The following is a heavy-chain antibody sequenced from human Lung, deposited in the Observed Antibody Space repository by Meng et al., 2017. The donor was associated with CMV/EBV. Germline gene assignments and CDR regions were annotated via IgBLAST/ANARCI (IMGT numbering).Heavy chain of an antibody. V-gene: IGHV3-9*01. Sequence: SXKISXTASGFTFDDFAMHWVRQSPGEGLEWVSGISGNTGFIGYADSVKGRFTISRDNAKKTLSLQINTLRAEDTALYYCTKGGGERVTFDAMDVWGKGTXVTV. CDR2: ISGNTGFI. D-gene: IGHD2-21*02. CDR1: GFTFDDFA. J-gene: IGHJ6*04. CDR3: TKGGGERVTFDAMDV.